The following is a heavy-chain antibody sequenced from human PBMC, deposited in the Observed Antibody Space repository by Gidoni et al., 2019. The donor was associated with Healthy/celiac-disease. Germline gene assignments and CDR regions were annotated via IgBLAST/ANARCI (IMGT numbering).Heavy chain of an antibody. CDR1: GGSLSSYY. CDR2: IYYSGST. J-gene: IGHJ3*02. V-gene: IGHV4-59*01. D-gene: IGHD3-10*01. CDR3: ARFNGHGSGTYWGFRAFDM. Sequence: QVQLQESGPGLVQPSETLSLTCTVSGGSLSSYYWSWIRQPPGKGLEWIGYIYYSGSTTYNPSLYSRVTISQDTSKSQFSLKLRSVTAADTAVYYCARFNGHGSGTYWGFRAFDMWGQGTMVTVSS.